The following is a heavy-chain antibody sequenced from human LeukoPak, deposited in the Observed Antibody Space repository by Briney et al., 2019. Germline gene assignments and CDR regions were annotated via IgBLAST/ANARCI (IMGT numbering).Heavy chain of an antibody. Sequence: GGSLRLSCAASGFTFSSYAMSWVRQAPGKGLEWVSAISGSGGSTYYAGSVKGRFTISRDNSKNTLYLQMNSLRAEDTAVYHCAKVRYYYGSGSYYFDYWGQGTLVTVSS. CDR3: AKVRYYYGSGSYYFDY. J-gene: IGHJ4*02. V-gene: IGHV3-23*01. CDR1: GFTFSSYA. D-gene: IGHD3-10*01. CDR2: ISGSGGST.